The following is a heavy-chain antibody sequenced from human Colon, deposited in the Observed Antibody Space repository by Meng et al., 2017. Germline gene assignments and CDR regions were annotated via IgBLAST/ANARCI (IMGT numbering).Heavy chain of an antibody. CDR1: GGSISSGDW. D-gene: IGHD1-7*01. CDR3: VRVGPGELPNFFDP. Sequence: QVQLQESGPGVVKPSGTLSLTCAVSGGSISSGDWWSWVRQPPGKGLEWIAEIDHTGNTNYNPSLKSRVTISVDKSKNQFSLKLSFMTAADTAVYYCVRVGPGELPNFFDPWGQGTLVTVSS. CDR2: IDHTGNT. J-gene: IGHJ5*02. V-gene: IGHV4-4*02.